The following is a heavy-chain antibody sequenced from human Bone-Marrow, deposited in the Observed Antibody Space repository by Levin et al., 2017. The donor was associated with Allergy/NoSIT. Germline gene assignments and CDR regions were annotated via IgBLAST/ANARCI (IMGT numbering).Heavy chain of an antibody. CDR2: ISSSSSYI. J-gene: IGHJ3*01. CDR3: ATERGGKYCSGGSCYSTVDAFDV. Sequence: GESLKISCAASGFTFTSYSMNWVRQAPGQGLEWVSSISSSSSYIYYADSVKGRFTISRDTARSSLHLQMDSLRAEDTAVYYCATERGGKYCSGGSCYSTVDAFDVWGQGTMVTVSS. CDR1: GFTFTSYS. V-gene: IGHV3-21*01. D-gene: IGHD2-15*01.